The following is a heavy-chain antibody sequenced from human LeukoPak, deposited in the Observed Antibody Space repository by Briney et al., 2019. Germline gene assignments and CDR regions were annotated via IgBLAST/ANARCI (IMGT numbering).Heavy chain of an antibody. Sequence: GGSLRLSCAASGFTFSSYAMSWARQAPGKGLEWVSAISGSGGSTYYADSVKGRFTISRDNSKNTLCLQMNSLRAEDTAVYYCAKDIYSEGSGWYFLNAPDYWGQGTLVAVSS. CDR2: ISGSGGST. CDR3: AKDIYSEGSGWYFLNAPDY. V-gene: IGHV3-23*01. J-gene: IGHJ4*02. CDR1: GFTFSSYA. D-gene: IGHD6-19*01.